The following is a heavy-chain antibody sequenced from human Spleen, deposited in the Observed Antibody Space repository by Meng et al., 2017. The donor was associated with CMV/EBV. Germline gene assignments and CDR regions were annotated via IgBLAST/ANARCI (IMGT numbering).Heavy chain of an antibody. CDR1: GFTFSSYW. CDR3: ATDYYDSSGYFFNY. Sequence: SGFTFSSYWMHWVRQAPGKGLVWVSRINGDGSSTNYADSVKGRFTISRDNAKNTLYLQINSLRAEDTAVYFCATDYYDSSGYFFNYWGQGTLVTVSS. V-gene: IGHV3-74*01. CDR2: INGDGSST. D-gene: IGHD3-22*01. J-gene: IGHJ4*02.